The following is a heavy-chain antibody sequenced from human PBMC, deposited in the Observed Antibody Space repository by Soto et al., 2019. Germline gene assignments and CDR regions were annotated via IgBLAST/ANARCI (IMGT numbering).Heavy chain of an antibody. CDR3: ARDSQWGFCGVIVKYFDY. J-gene: IGHJ4*02. CDR2: IWYDGSNK. CDR1: GFTFSSYG. V-gene: IGHV3-33*01. Sequence: QVQLVESGGGVVQPGRSLRLSCAASGFTFSSYGMHWVRQAPGKGLEWVAVIWYDGSNKYYADSVKGRFTISRDNSKNPLYLQMNSLRAEDTAVYYCARDSQWGFCGVIVKYFDYWGQGTLVTVSS. D-gene: IGHD3-16*02.